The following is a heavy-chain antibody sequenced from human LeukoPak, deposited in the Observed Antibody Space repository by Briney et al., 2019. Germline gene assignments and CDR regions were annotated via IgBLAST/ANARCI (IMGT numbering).Heavy chain of an antibody. CDR2: INPNSGGT. Sequence: ASVTVSCKASGYTFTGYYMHWVRQAPGQGLEWMGWINPNSGGTNYAQKFQGRVTMTRDTSISTAYMELSRLRSDDTAVYYCARSNYSNLKVRPLTEWGQGTLVTVSS. CDR3: ARSNYSNLKVRPLTE. J-gene: IGHJ4*02. CDR1: GYTFTGYY. D-gene: IGHD4-11*01. V-gene: IGHV1-2*02.